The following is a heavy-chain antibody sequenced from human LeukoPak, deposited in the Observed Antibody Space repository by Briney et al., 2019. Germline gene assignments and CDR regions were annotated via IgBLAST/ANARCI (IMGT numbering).Heavy chain of an antibody. CDR3: ARGRWGAAVGSWFDP. D-gene: IGHD6-13*01. CDR2: MNPNSGNT. V-gene: IGHV1-8*01. J-gene: IGHJ5*02. CDR1: GYTFTNYD. Sequence: ASVKVSCKAFGYTFTNYDINWVRQATGQGLEWMRWMNPNSGNTGYAQKFQGRVTMTRNTSISTAYMELSSLRSEDTAVYYCARGRWGAAVGSWFDPWGQGTLVTVSS.